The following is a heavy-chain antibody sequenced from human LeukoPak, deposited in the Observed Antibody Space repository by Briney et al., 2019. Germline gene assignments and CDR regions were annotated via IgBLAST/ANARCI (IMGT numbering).Heavy chain of an antibody. D-gene: IGHD2-15*01. CDR1: GGTFSSYA. V-gene: IGHV1-69*04. Sequence: SVNVSCTASGGTFSSYAISWVRQAPGQGLEWMGRIIPILGIANYAQKFQGRVTITADKSTSTAYMELSSLRSEDTAVYYCARGYCSGGSCLPRSYGMDVWGQGTTVTVSS. J-gene: IGHJ6*02. CDR3: ARGYCSGGSCLPRSYGMDV. CDR2: IIPILGIA.